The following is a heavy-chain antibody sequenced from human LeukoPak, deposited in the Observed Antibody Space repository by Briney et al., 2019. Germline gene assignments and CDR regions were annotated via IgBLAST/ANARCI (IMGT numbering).Heavy chain of an antibody. CDR3: ARGHSSSWFYYFDY. J-gene: IGHJ4*02. V-gene: IGHV4-39*01. Sequence: SETLSLTCTVSGGSISSSSYYWGWIRQPPGKGLEWIGSIYYSGSTYYNPSLKSRVTISVDTSKNQFSLKLSSVTAADTAVYYCARGHSSSWFYYFDYWGQGTLVTVSS. CDR2: IYYSGST. CDR1: GGSISSSSYY. D-gene: IGHD6-13*01.